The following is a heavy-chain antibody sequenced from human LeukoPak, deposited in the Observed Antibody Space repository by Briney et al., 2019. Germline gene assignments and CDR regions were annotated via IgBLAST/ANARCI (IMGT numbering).Heavy chain of an antibody. J-gene: IGHJ4*02. CDR2: ISDSGGRT. CDR1: GFTLSNYG. CDR3: AKRGVVIRVILVGFHKEAYYFDS. Sequence: GGSLRLSCAVSGFTLSNYGMSWVRQAPGKGLEWVAGISDSGGRTNYADSVKGRFTISRDNPKNTLCLQMNSLRAEDTAVYFCAKRGVVIRVILVGFHKEAYYFDSWGQGALVTVSS. V-gene: IGHV3-23*01. D-gene: IGHD3-22*01.